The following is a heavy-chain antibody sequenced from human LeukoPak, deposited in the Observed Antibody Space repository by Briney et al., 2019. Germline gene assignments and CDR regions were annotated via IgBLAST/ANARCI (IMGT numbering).Heavy chain of an antibody. Sequence: GASVKVSCKASGYTFTSYGISWVRQAPGQGLEWMGWISAYNGNTNYAQKLQGRVTMTTDTSTSTAYMELRSLRSDDTAVYYCARDQLPHYDFWSGYSPGDYWGQGTLVTVSS. V-gene: IGHV1-18*01. J-gene: IGHJ4*02. CDR1: GYTFTSYG. CDR2: ISAYNGNT. CDR3: ARDQLPHYDFWSGYSPGDY. D-gene: IGHD3-3*01.